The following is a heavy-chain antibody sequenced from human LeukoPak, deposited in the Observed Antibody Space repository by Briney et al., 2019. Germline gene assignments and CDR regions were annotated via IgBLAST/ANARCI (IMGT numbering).Heavy chain of an antibody. J-gene: IGHJ4*02. Sequence: PGRSLRLSCAASGFTFSSYGMHWVRQAPGKGLEWVAVISYDGSNKYYADSVKGRFTISRDNSKNALYLQMNSLRAEDTAVYYCARDRLRDWGQGTLVTVSS. CDR3: ARDRLRD. V-gene: IGHV3-30*03. D-gene: IGHD4-17*01. CDR1: GFTFSSYG. CDR2: ISYDGSNK.